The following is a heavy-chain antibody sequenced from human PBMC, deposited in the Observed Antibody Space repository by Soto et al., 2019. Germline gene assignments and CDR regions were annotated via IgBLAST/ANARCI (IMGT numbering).Heavy chain of an antibody. Sequence: QIQLVGSGGAVVQPGRSLKLPCPASAFNFGFFAFHWVPKAPGKGLEWVAFISGDGINTQYSDSVRGRFTLSRDYSRKTMYLQMDSLRDEDTALYYCARGKLSFDFDSWGLGTLVTVSS. D-gene: IGHD1-1*01. CDR2: ISGDGINT. CDR3: ARGKLSFDFDS. V-gene: IGHV3-30*03. J-gene: IGHJ4*02. CDR1: AFNFGFFA.